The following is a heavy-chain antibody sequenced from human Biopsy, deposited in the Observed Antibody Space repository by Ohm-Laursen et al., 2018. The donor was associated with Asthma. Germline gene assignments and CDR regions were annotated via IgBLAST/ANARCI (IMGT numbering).Heavy chain of an antibody. J-gene: IGHJ4*02. D-gene: IGHD7-27*01. V-gene: IGHV4-34*01. Sequence: SDTLSLTWVVYGGSFSAYYWSWIRQPPGKGLEWIAEINHSGSTNYNPSLKSRVTMSVDTSKTQLFLNLCSVTAADTAVYYCARHWDWGSFFDYWGQGTPVTVSS. CDR1: GGSFSAYY. CDR2: INHSGST. CDR3: ARHWDWGSFFDY.